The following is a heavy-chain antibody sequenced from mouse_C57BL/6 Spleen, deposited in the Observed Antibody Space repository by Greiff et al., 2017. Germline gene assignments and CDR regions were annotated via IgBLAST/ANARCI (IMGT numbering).Heavy chain of an antibody. CDR2: IYPGDGDT. CDR1: GYAFSSSW. CDR3: ARNGYDFYAMDY. V-gene: IGHV1-82*01. Sequence: QVQLQQSGPELVKPGASVKISCKASGYAFSSSWMNWVKQRPGKGLEWIGRIYPGDGDTNYNGKFKGKATLTADKSSSTAYMQLSSLTSEDSAVYFCARNGYDFYAMDYWGQGTSATVSS. J-gene: IGHJ4*01. D-gene: IGHD2-2*01.